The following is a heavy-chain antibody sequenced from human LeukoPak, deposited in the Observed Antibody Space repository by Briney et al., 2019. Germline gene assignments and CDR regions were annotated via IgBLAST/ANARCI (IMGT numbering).Heavy chain of an antibody. CDR3: ARKSKEYCSSTSCYVLGHWFDP. CDR2: INHSGST. D-gene: IGHD2-2*01. J-gene: IGHJ5*02. CDR1: GGSFSGYY. V-gene: IGHV4-34*01. Sequence: SETLSLTCAVYGGSFSGYYWSWIRQPPGKGLEWIGEINHSGSTNYNPSLKSRVTISVDTSKNQFSLRLSSVTAADTAVYYCARKSKEYCSSTSCYVLGHWFDPWGQGTLVTVSS.